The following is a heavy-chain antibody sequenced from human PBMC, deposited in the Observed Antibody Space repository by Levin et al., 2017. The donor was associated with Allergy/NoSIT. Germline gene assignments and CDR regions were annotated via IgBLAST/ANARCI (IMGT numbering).Heavy chain of an antibody. CDR2: ISYSGTT. CDR3: ARGVRGAIGY. Sequence: SQTLSLTCAVSGGSISSGGYSWTWMRLSPGTGLEWIGHISYSGTTYYNPSLKSRVTVSGDRSTNQFSLKLTSVTAADTAVYYCARGVRGAIGYWGQGTLVTVSS. V-gene: IGHV4-30-2*06. D-gene: IGHD3-10*01. CDR1: GGSISSGGYS. J-gene: IGHJ4*02.